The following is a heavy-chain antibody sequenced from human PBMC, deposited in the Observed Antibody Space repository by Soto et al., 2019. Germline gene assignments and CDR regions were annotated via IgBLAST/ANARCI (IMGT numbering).Heavy chain of an antibody. CDR1: GGSISGYY. D-gene: IGHD5-18*01. V-gene: IGHV4-59*01. Sequence: AETLSLTCTVSGGSISGYYWTWIRQPPGKGLGGSGYIYYRGSTNYNPSLKSRVAISVDTSKNQFSLMISSVTDEATAVYYCARELTSYGSYYFAYWGQGTLVTVSS. CDR2: IYYRGST. CDR3: ARELTSYGSYYFAY. J-gene: IGHJ4*02.